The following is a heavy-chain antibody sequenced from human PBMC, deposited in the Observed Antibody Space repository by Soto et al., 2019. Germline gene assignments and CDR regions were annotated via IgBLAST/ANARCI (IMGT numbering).Heavy chain of an antibody. V-gene: IGHV3-33*01. CDR2: MWYHSSPQ. J-gene: IGHJ4*02. CDR1: GFTFSSHG. CDR3: VREAPRSNTFFPSSPFG. D-gene: IGHD2-15*01. Sequence: QVQLVESGGGVVQPGRSLRLSCEASGFTFSSHGVHWVRQAPGKGLEWVAVMWYHSSPQYYADSVKGRFTISRDNSKNTLYLQMDSLRADDTAVYYCVREAPRSNTFFPSSPFGWGQGTLVAFSS.